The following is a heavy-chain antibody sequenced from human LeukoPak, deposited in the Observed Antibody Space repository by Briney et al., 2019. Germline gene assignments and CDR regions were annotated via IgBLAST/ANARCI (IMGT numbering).Heavy chain of an antibody. V-gene: IGHV4-30-2*01. Sequence: SETLSLTCTVSGVSISSYSWSWIRQPPGKGLEWIGYIYHSGSTYYNPSLKSRVTISVDRSKNQFSLKLSSVTAADTAVYYCARLGIVATAHYFDYWGQGTLVTVSS. CDR3: ARLGIVATAHYFDY. CDR1: GVSISSYS. D-gene: IGHD5-12*01. J-gene: IGHJ4*02. CDR2: IYHSGST.